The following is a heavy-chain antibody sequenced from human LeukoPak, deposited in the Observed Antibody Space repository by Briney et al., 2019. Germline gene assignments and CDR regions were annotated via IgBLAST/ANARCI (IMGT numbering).Heavy chain of an antibody. CDR1: GGSFSAYY. J-gene: IGHJ4*02. D-gene: IGHD1-1*01. Sequence: SETLSLTCAVYGGSFSAYYWSWIRQPPGKGLEWIGEINHSGSTNYNPSLKSRVTISVDTSKNQFSLKLSSVTAADTAVYYCARVLNWAFDYWGQGTLVTVSS. CDR3: ARVLNWAFDY. V-gene: IGHV4-34*01. CDR2: INHSGST.